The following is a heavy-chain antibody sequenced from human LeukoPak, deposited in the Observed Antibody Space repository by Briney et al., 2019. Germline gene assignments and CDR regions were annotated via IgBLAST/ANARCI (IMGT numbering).Heavy chain of an antibody. CDR1: GGTFSSYA. V-gene: IGHV1-69*13. D-gene: IGHD2-21*01. J-gene: IGHJ6*03. Sequence: ASVKVSCKASGGTFSSYAFSWVRQAPGQGLEWMGGIIPIFGTANYAQKFQGRVTITADESTSTAYMELSSLRSEDTAVYYCARDYSDSMEDYYYYMDVWGKGTTVTVSS. CDR3: ARDYSDSMEDYYYYMDV. CDR2: IIPIFGTA.